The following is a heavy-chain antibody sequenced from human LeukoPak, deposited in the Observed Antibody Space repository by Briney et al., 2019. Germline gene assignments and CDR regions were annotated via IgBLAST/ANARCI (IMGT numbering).Heavy chain of an antibody. CDR3: AKDIGDGPPYGMDV. D-gene: IGHD3-10*01. Sequence: GGSLRLSCAASGFTFSGYAMSWVRQAPGKGLEWVSAISGSGGSTYYADSVKGRFTISRDNSKNTLYLQMNSLRAEDTAVYYCAKDIGDGPPYGMDVWGQGTTVTVSS. J-gene: IGHJ6*02. CDR1: GFTFSGYA. CDR2: ISGSGGST. V-gene: IGHV3-23*01.